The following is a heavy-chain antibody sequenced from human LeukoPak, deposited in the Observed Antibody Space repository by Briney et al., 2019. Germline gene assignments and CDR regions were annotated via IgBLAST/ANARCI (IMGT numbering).Heavy chain of an antibody. V-gene: IGHV4-39*07. D-gene: IGHD3-22*01. CDR3: ARAQYYYDSSGFPPYYFDY. J-gene: IGHJ4*02. Sequence: SETLSLTCTVSGGSISSSSYYWGWIRQPPGKGLEWIGSIYYSGSTYYNPSLKSRVTISVDTSKNQFSLKLSSVTAADTAVYYCARAQYYYDSSGFPPYYFDYWGQGTLVTVSS. CDR2: IYYSGST. CDR1: GGSISSSSYY.